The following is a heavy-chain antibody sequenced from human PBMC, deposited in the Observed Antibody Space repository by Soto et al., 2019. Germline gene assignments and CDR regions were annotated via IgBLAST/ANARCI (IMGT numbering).Heavy chain of an antibody. Sequence: QVQLVESGGGVVQPGRSLRLSCAASGFTCSSYGMHWVRQAPGKGLEWVAVISYDGSNKYYADSVKGRFTISRDNSTNTLYLQMNSLRAEDTAVYYCAKSLRPHYYYYCMDVWGQGTTVTVSS. CDR2: ISYDGSNK. CDR3: AKSLRPHYYYYCMDV. CDR1: GFTCSSYG. D-gene: IGHD6-6*01. V-gene: IGHV3-30*18. J-gene: IGHJ6*01.